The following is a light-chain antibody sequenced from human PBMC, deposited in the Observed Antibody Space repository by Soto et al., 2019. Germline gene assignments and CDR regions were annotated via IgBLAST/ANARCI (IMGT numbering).Light chain of an antibody. Sequence: DIQMTQSPSTLSASVGDRVTITCRASQSISGWLAWFQQKPGKAPKVLIYKVSSLEGGVPSRFSGSGSETEFTLTISSLQPDDFATYYCQQYKSYPWTFGQGTKVDIK. CDR3: QQYKSYPWT. CDR2: KVS. CDR1: QSISGW. J-gene: IGKJ1*01. V-gene: IGKV1-5*03.